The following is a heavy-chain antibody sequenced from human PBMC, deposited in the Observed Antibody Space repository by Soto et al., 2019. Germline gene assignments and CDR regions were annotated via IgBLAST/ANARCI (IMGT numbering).Heavy chain of an antibody. J-gene: IGHJ4*02. V-gene: IGHV4-59*01. CDR2: IYYSGST. CDR1: GFSISSYY. D-gene: IGHD6-6*01. Sequence: SETLSLTCTVSGFSISSYYWSWIRQPPGKGLEWIGYIYYSGSTNYNPSLKSRVTISVDTSKNQFSLKLSSVTAADTAVYYCARLLNGSSSSDSFGRTGGYWGQGTLVTVSS. CDR3: ARLLNGSSSSDSFGRTGGY.